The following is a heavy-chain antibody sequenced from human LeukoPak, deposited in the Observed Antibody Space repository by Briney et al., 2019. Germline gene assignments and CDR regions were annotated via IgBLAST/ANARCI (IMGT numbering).Heavy chain of an antibody. V-gene: IGHV3-7*01. D-gene: IGHD1-1*01. CDR1: GFSFSSSW. J-gene: IGHJ3*02. Sequence: PGGSLRPSCVASGFSFSSSWMTWVRQAPGKGLEWVANIAGDESQKRYMDSVKGRFTISRDNAKNSLYLQLNSLRAEDTAIYYCVRDLNPVSERNVWYDALDIWGQGTMVTVSS. CDR2: IAGDESQK. CDR3: VRDLNPVSERNVWYDALDI.